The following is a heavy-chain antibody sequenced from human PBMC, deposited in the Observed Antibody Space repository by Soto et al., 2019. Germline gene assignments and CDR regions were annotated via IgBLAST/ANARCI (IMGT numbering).Heavy chain of an antibody. V-gene: IGHV3-21*01. J-gene: IGHJ5*02. Sequence: GGSLRLSCTASGFTFTRNAMSWVRQAPGKGLEWVSHISGTSVYIHYADSVKGRFTISRDNAKNSVYLQMDSLRVEDTAVYYCAREGALKPFSSWGQGALVTVSS. CDR2: ISGTSVYI. CDR1: GFTFTRNA. CDR3: AREGALKPFSS.